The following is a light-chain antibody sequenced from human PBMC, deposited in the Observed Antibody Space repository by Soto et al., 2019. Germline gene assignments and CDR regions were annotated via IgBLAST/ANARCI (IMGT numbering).Light chain of an antibody. CDR2: GAS. CDR3: QQYNNWPQT. J-gene: IGKJ2*01. Sequence: EMEMTQSPATLSVSPGERATLSCRASQSVSSSYLAWYQQKPGQAPRLLIYGASTRATGIPARFSGSGSGTEFTLTISSLQSEDFAVYYCQQYNNWPQTFGQGTKLEIK. CDR1: QSVSSSY. V-gene: IGKV3-15*01.